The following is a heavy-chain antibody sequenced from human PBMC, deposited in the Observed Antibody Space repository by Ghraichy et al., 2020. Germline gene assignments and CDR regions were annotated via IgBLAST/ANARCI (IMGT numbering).Heavy chain of an antibody. Sequence: SETLSLTCTVSGGSISSGIYYWGWIRQPPGKGLEWIGSIYYSGSTFYNPSLKSRVTISVDTSKNQFSLKLSSVTAADTAVYYCSRASYSSSSRFDPWGQGTLVTVSS. CDR1: GGSISSGIYY. CDR2: IYYSGST. V-gene: IGHV4-39*01. D-gene: IGHD1-26*01. J-gene: IGHJ5*02. CDR3: SRASYSSSSRFDP.